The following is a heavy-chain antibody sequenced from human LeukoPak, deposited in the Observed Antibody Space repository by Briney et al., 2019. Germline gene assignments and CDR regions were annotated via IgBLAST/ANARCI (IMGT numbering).Heavy chain of an antibody. V-gene: IGHV3-23*01. CDR2: ISGSGGST. Sequence: PGGSLRLSCAVSGITLSNYAMSWVRQAPGKGLEWVSAISGSGGSTYYADSVKGRFTISRDNSKNTLYLQMNSLRAEDTAVYYCAKFHGSGNRRDLDYWGQGTLVTVSS. J-gene: IGHJ4*02. CDR1: GITLSNYA. CDR3: AKFHGSGNRRDLDY. D-gene: IGHD3-10*01.